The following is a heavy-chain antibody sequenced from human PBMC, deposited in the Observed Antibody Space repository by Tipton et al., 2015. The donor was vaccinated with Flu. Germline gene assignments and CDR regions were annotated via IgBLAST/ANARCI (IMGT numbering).Heavy chain of an antibody. Sequence: TLSLTCTVSGGSISSSSYYWGWIRQPPGKGLEWIGSIYYSGSTYYNPSLKSRVTISVDTSKNQFSLKLSSVTAADTAVYYCARDSPYYDFWSGYNASYWGQGTLVTVSS. J-gene: IGHJ4*02. CDR1: GGSISSSSYY. D-gene: IGHD3-3*01. CDR3: ARDSPYYDFWSGYNASY. V-gene: IGHV4-39*07. CDR2: IYYSGST.